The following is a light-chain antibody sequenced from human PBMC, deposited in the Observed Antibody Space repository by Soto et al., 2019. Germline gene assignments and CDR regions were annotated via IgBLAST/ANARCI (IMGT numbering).Light chain of an antibody. J-gene: IGKJ5*01. Sequence: DIQMTQSPSALSASVVDRVTITCQASQDISDVLNWYQQQPGKARKVLIYDASKLQTGVPSRFSGRGSGKDFTFTISRLQPDDSGTYYCQQFYDLPITFGQGTRLEIK. CDR2: DAS. V-gene: IGKV1-33*01. CDR3: QQFYDLPIT. CDR1: QDISDV.